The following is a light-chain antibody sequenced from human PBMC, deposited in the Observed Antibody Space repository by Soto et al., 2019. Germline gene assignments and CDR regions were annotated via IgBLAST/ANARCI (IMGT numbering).Light chain of an antibody. Sequence: DIQMTQFPSTLSAFVGDRVTITCRASQSVSTSLAWYQQKPGKAPKLLIYLASNLQNGVPARFSGSGSATEFTLSISSLQPDDFATYYCQQYHSYSRTFGQGTRVEIK. CDR2: LAS. CDR1: QSVSTS. CDR3: QQYHSYSRT. V-gene: IGKV1-5*03. J-gene: IGKJ1*01.